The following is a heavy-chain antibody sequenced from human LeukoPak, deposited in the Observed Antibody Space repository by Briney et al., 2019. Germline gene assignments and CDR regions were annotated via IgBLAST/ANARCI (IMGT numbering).Heavy chain of an antibody. V-gene: IGHV4-39*07. CDR1: GGSISSSSYY. CDR3: AREKVVVPAAIGY. D-gene: IGHD2-2*02. CDR2: IYYSGST. J-gene: IGHJ4*02. Sequence: PSETLSPTCTVSGGSISSSSYYWGWIRQPPGKGLEWIGSIYYSGSTYYNPSLKSRVTISVDTSKNQFSLKLSSVTAADTAVYYCAREKVVVPAAIGYWGQGTLVTVSS.